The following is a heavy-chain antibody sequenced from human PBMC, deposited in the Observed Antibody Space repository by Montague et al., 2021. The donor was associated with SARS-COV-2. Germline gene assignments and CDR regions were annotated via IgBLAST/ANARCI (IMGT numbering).Heavy chain of an antibody. CDR3: ARTEYNWNDWFDP. CDR1: GGSISSYY. CDR2: TFHSGIT. V-gene: IGHV4-59*13. D-gene: IGHD1-20*01. J-gene: IGHJ5*02. Sequence: SETLSLTCSVSGGSISSYYWSWIRQSPGKGLEWIGYTFHSGITDYNPSLKSRVTISVDMSENQFSLQLNSVTAADSAVYYCARTEYNWNDWFDPWGQGTLVTVSS.